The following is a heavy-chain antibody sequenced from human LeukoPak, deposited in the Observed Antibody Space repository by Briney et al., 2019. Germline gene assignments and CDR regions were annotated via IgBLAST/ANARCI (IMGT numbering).Heavy chain of an antibody. CDR3: AKSPYSSSWPLYYYYYMDV. CDR1: GFTFSSYG. CDR2: IWYDGSNK. Sequence: GGSLRLSCAASGFTFSSYGMHWVRQAPGKGLEWVAVIWYDGSNKYYADSVKGRFIISRDNSKNTLYLQMNSLRAEDTAVYYCAKSPYSSSWPLYYYYYMDVWGKGTTVTVSS. D-gene: IGHD6-13*01. J-gene: IGHJ6*03. V-gene: IGHV3-33*06.